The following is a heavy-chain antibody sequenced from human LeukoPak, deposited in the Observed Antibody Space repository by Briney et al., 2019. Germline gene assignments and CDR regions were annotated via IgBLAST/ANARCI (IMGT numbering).Heavy chain of an antibody. V-gene: IGHV3-30*18. D-gene: IGHD5-24*01. CDR2: ISCDGSNK. J-gene: IGHJ4*02. CDR3: AKEVEMATIDY. CDR1: GFTFSSYG. Sequence: GRSLRLSCAASGFTFSSYGMHWVRQAPGKGLEWVAVISCDGSNKYYADSVKGRFTISRDNSKNTLYLQMNSLRAEDTAVYYCAKEVEMATIDYWGQGTLVTVSS.